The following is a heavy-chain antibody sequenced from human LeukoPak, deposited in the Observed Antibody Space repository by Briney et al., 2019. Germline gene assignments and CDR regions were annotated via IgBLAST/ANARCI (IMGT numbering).Heavy chain of an antibody. CDR2: IYSGGST. J-gene: IGHJ4*02. Sequence: AGGSLRLSCAASGFTVSSNYMSWVRQAPGKGLEWVAVIYSGGSTYYADSVKGRFTISRDNSKNTLYLQMNSLRAEDTAVYYCARDRYGGNSDYWGQGTLVTVSS. CDR3: ARDRYGGNSDY. V-gene: IGHV3-53*01. CDR1: GFTVSSNY. D-gene: IGHD4-23*01.